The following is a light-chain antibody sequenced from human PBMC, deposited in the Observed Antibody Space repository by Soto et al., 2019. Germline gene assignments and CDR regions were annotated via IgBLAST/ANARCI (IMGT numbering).Light chain of an antibody. CDR1: KLGDKY. CDR2: QDY. V-gene: IGLV3-1*01. Sequence: SYELTQPPSVSVSPGQTASITCSGDKLGDKYACWYQQQAGQSPVLVIYQDYNRPSGIPERFSGSNSGNTATLTISGTQAMDEADYYCQAWDNNSVIFGGGTKLTVL. CDR3: QAWDNNSVI. J-gene: IGLJ2*01.